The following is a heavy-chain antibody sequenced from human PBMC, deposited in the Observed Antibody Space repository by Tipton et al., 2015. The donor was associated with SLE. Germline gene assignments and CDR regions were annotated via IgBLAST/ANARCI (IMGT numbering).Heavy chain of an antibody. CDR2: ISSSSSYI. D-gene: IGHD3-9*01. J-gene: IGHJ5*02. CDR3: ARGSYLLRYFDYNWFDP. CDR1: GFTFSSYS. Sequence: SLRLSCAASGFTFSSYSMNWVRQAPGKGLEWVSSISSSSSYIYYADSVKGRFTISRDNAKNSLYLQMNSLRAEDTAVYYCARGSYLLRYFDYNWFDPWGQGTLVTVSS. V-gene: IGHV3-21*01.